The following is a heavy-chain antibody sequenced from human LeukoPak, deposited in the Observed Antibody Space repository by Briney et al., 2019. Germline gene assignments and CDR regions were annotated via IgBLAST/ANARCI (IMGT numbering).Heavy chain of an antibody. D-gene: IGHD3-22*01. CDR3: ARVYYYDSSGYSKNYYYYYMDV. CDR1: GGSASSSSYY. Sequence: SETLSLTCTVSGGSASSSSYYWGWIRQPPGKGLEWIGSIYYSGSTYYNPSLKSRVTISVDTSKNQFSLKLSSVTAADTAVYYCARVYYYDSSGYSKNYYYYYMDVWGKGTTVTVSS. V-gene: IGHV4-39*01. CDR2: IYYSGST. J-gene: IGHJ6*03.